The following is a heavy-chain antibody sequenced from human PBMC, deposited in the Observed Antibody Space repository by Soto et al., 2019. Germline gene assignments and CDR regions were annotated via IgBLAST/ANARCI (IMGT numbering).Heavy chain of an antibody. CDR3: ARDHDEDFGYDLDYFDF. V-gene: IGHV4-59*01. Sequence: PSETLSLTCTVSGGSISSYYWSWIRQPPGKGLEWIGEINHSGSTNYNPSLKSRVTISVDNAKNSLYLQMDSLRPEDTAFYYCARDHDEDFGYDLDYFDFWGRGTLVTVSS. CDR1: GGSISSYY. CDR2: INHSGST. J-gene: IGHJ4*02. D-gene: IGHD5-12*01.